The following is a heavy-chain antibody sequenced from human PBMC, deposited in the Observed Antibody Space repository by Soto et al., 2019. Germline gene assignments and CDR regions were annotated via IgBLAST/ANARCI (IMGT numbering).Heavy chain of an antibody. CDR3: AKDSSLGYCSGGSCLAPDY. V-gene: IGHV3-23*01. CDR1: GFSFSSYA. J-gene: IGHJ4*02. Sequence: GGSLRLCCAASGFSFSSYAVGWVRQAPGKGLQWVSSISGSGGGTYYADSVKGRFTISRDSSKNTLFLQMNSLRAEDTAIYYCAKDSSLGYCSGGSCLAPDYWGQGTLVTVSS. CDR2: ISGSGGGT. D-gene: IGHD2-15*01.